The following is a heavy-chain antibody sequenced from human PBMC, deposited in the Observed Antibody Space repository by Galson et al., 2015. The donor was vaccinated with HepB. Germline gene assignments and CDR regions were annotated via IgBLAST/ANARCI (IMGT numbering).Heavy chain of an antibody. CDR1: GGTFSSYT. CDR2: IIPILGIA. CDR3: ARNKYGYGGNWYFDL. J-gene: IGHJ2*01. D-gene: IGHD5-18*01. Sequence: SVKVSCKASGGTFSSYTISWVRQAPGQGLEWMGRIIPILGIANYAQKFQGRVTITADKSTSTAYMELSSLRSEDTAVYYCARNKYGYGGNWYFDLWGRGTLVTVSS. V-gene: IGHV1-69*02.